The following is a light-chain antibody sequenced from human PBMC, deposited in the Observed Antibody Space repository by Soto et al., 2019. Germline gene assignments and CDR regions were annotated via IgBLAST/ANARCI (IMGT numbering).Light chain of an antibody. J-gene: IGLJ2*01. CDR3: SSFAGSNTVI. CDR1: SSDVGGYNY. Sequence: QSVLTQPPSASGSPGQSVTISCTGTSSDVGGYNYVSWYQQHPGKAPKLIIYEVIKRPSGVPDRFSGSKSGNTASLTVSGLQAEDEADYSCSSFAGSNTVIFGGGTKLTVL. V-gene: IGLV2-8*01. CDR2: EVI.